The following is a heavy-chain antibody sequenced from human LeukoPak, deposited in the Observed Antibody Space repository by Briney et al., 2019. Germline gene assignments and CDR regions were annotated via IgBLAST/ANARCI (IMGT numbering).Heavy chain of an antibody. Sequence: GGSLRLSCAASAITFSTYAMSWVRQAPGKGLEWVSTIYTSGSTYYADSVKGRFTISRDNSQNTLYLQMNSLRAEDTAVYYCTKGLWAGVSAARDWGQGTLVTVSS. D-gene: IGHD2-8*01. CDR3: TKGLWAGVSAARD. CDR2: IYTSGST. V-gene: IGHV3-23*05. J-gene: IGHJ4*02. CDR1: AITFSTYA.